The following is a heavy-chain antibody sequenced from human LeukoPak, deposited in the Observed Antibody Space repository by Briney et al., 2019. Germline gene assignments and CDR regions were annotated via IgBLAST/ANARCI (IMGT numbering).Heavy chain of an antibody. CDR1: GFTFSDYW. D-gene: IGHD6-19*01. CDR3: ARGRLDLGY. V-gene: IGHV3-49*03. CDR2: IRSKAYGGTT. Sequence: GGSLRLSCAATGFTFSDYWMSWLRQAPGKGLEWVGFIRSKAYGGTTEYAASVKGRFSISRDDSKSIAYLQMNSLKTEDTAVYYCARGRLDLGYWGQGTLVTVSS. J-gene: IGHJ4*02.